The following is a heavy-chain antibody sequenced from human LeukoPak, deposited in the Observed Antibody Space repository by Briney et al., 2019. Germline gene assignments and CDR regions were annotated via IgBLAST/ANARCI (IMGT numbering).Heavy chain of an antibody. CDR2: ISSSSSYI. Sequence: PGGSLRLSCAASGFTFSNYGMHWVRQAPGKGLEWVSSISSSSSYIYYADSVKGRFTISRDNAKNSLYLQMNSLRAEDTAVYYCARRNVDTAMGWDYWGQGTLVTVSS. CDR3: ARRNVDTAMGWDY. V-gene: IGHV3-21*01. J-gene: IGHJ4*02. CDR1: GFTFSNYG. D-gene: IGHD5-18*01.